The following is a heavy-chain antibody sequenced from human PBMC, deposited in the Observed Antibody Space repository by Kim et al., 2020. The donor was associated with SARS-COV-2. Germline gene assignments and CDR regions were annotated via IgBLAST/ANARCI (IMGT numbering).Heavy chain of an antibody. Sequence: GGSLRLSCAASGFTFSSYWMNWVRQAPGKGLEWVANIKQDGSEKYYVDSVKSRFTISRDNAKNSLYLQMNSLRAEDTAVYYCAREFTVTTHYYYGMDVWGQGTTVTVSS. CDR2: IKQDGSEK. V-gene: IGHV3-7*03. J-gene: IGHJ6*02. CDR1: GFTFSSYW. CDR3: AREFTVTTHYYYGMDV. D-gene: IGHD4-17*01.